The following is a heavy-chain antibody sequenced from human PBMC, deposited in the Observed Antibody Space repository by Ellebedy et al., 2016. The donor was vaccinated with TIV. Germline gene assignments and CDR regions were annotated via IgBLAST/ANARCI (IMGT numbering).Heavy chain of an antibody. CDR2: INPNSGGT. Sequence: AASVKVSCKASGYTFTGYYMHWVRQAPGQGLEWMGWINPNSGGTNYAQKFQGRVTMTRDTSISTAYMELSRLRSDDTAVYYCARDGAYSSSWFGNWFDPWGQGTLVTVSS. J-gene: IGHJ5*02. CDR1: GYTFTGYY. CDR3: ARDGAYSSSWFGNWFDP. V-gene: IGHV1-2*02. D-gene: IGHD6-13*01.